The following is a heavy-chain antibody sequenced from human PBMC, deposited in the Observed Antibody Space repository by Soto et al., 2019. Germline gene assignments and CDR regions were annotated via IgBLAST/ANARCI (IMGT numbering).Heavy chain of an antibody. D-gene: IGHD3-9*01. J-gene: IGHJ5*02. CDR2: IIPILGIA. CDR3: ASGYYDILTGYFDWWFDP. CDR1: GGTFSSYT. Sequence: QVQLVQSGAEVKKPGSSVKVSCKASGGTFSSYTISWVRQAPGQGLEWMGRIIPILGIANYAQKFQGRVTITADKSTSTAYMELSSLRSEDMAVYYCASGYYDILTGYFDWWFDPWGQGTLVTVSS. V-gene: IGHV1-69*02.